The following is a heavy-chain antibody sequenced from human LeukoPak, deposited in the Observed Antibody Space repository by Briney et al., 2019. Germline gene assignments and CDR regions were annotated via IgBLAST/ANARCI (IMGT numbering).Heavy chain of an antibody. D-gene: IGHD1-1*01. V-gene: IGHV3-30-3*01. CDR1: GFTFSSYA. CDR3: TREGPTGYSASSDGFDT. Sequence: PGGSLRVSCVASGFTFSSYAMRWVRQDPGQGLEWVAVVSHNGGYTHYAESVQGRFSISRDNSKNTLYLHMNSLRTEDTAVYYCTREGPTGYSASSDGFDTWGQGTMVIVSS. J-gene: IGHJ3*02. CDR2: VSHNGGYT.